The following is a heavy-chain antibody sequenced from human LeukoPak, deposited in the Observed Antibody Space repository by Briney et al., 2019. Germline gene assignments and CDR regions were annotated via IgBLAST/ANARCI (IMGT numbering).Heavy chain of an antibody. D-gene: IGHD5-18*01. CDR3: ARGRGIQLWFGNWFDP. V-gene: IGHV4-39*07. J-gene: IGHJ5*02. CDR2: LYYSGKT. Sequence: SETLSLTCIISGGYISSTTYYWGWIRQPPGKGLEWIGTLYYSGKTYYNPSLKSRVTISIDTSKNQFSLKLSSVTAADTAVYYCARGRGIQLWFGNWFDPWGQGTLVTVSS. CDR1: GGYISSTTYY.